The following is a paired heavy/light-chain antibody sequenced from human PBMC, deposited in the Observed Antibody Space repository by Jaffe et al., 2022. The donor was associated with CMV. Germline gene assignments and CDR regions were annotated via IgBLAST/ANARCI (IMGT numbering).Light chain of an antibody. V-gene: IGLV3-19*01. Sequence: SSELTQDPVVSVALGQTVRITCQGDILRSFYANWYQQKPKQAPVLVLYGKNNRPSGIPDRFSGSYSGNTASLTITGAQAEDEADYYCNSRVPGVYLLVFGGGTKLTVL. CDR2: GKN. CDR3: NSRVPGVYLLV. CDR1: ILRSFY. J-gene: IGLJ3*02.
Heavy chain of an antibody. D-gene: IGHD5-12*01. V-gene: IGHV3-23*01. J-gene: IGHJ4*02. Sequence: EVQLLESGGGLVQPGGSLRLSCAASGFTFRASAMSWVRQAPGKGLEWVSGISVTGDGTYYAASVKGRFTISRDNDMDTLYLQMNGLGVDDTALYYCAKDGYNLGDFFDYWGQGALVTVSS. CDR3: AKDGYNLGDFFDY. CDR1: GFTFRASA. CDR2: ISVTGDGT.